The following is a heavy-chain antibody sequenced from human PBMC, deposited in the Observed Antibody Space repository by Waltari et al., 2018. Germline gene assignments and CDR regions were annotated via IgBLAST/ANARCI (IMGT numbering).Heavy chain of an antibody. J-gene: IGHJ4*02. Sequence: QVQLVQSGAEVKKPGASVKVSCKASGYTFTSYDINWVRQATGQGLEWLGWMNPNSGNTGYAPKFQGRVTMTRNTSISTAYMELSSLRSEDTAVYYCARAWGYCSGGSCYWKDWGQGTLVTVSS. CDR1: GYTFTSYD. D-gene: IGHD2-15*01. CDR3: ARAWGYCSGGSCYWKD. V-gene: IGHV1-8*01. CDR2: MNPNSGNT.